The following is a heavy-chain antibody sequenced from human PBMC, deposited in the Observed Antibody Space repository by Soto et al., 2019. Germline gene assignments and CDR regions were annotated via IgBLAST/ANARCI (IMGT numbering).Heavy chain of an antibody. Sequence: QVQLVESGGGLVKPGGSLRLSCAAPGFTFSDYYMSWIRQAPGKGLEWVSYISSSGSTIYYADSVKGRFTISRDKAKNSLYLQMNSLRAEDTAVYYCAYSKIVATIFDYWGQGTLVTVSS. J-gene: IGHJ4*02. V-gene: IGHV3-11*01. CDR3: AYSKIVATIFDY. CDR2: ISSSGSTI. CDR1: GFTFSDYY. D-gene: IGHD5-12*01.